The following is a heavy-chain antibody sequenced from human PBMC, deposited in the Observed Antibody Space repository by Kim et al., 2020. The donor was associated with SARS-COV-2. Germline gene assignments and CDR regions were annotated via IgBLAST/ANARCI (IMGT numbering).Heavy chain of an antibody. CDR1: GGSISSYY. Sequence: SETLSLTCTVSGGSISSYYWSWIRQPAGQGLEWIGRIYTSGSTNYNPSLKSRVTMSVDTSTNQFSLKLSSVTAADTAVYYCARDGDYDSSGYYEGDAFDIWGQGTMVTVSS. CDR2: IYTSGST. D-gene: IGHD3-22*01. V-gene: IGHV4-4*07. CDR3: ARDGDYDSSGYYEGDAFDI. J-gene: IGHJ3*02.